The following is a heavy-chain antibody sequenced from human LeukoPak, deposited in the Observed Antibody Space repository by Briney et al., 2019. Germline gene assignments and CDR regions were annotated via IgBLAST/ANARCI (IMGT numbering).Heavy chain of an antibody. Sequence: SSETLSLTCAVYGGSFSGYYWSWIRQPPGKGLEWIGEINHSGSTNYNPSLKSRVTISVDTSKNQFSLKLSSVTAADTAVYYCATYGGDWKFDSWGQGTLVTVSS. J-gene: IGHJ4*02. CDR3: ATYGGDWKFDS. CDR1: GGSFSGYY. V-gene: IGHV4-34*01. CDR2: INHSGST. D-gene: IGHD2-21*01.